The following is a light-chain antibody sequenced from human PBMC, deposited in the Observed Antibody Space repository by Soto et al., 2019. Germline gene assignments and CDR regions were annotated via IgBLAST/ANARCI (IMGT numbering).Light chain of an antibody. CDR1: QSISSY. CDR3: QQSYSTPYT. J-gene: IGKJ2*01. Sequence: DIQMTQSPSSLSASVGDRVTITCRASQSISSYLNWYQQKPGKAPKLLIYAASSLQSGVPSRFSGSGSGTDFTLTISRLQPEDFATYYCQQSYSTPYTFGQGKKLEIQ. CDR2: AAS. V-gene: IGKV1-39*01.